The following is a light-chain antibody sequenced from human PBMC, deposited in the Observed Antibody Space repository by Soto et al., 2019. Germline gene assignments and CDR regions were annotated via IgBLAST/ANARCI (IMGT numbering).Light chain of an antibody. CDR2: EGS. V-gene: IGLV2-23*01. CDR3: CSYAGISTYVL. J-gene: IGLJ2*01. Sequence: QSVLTQPASVSGSPGQTITISCTGTSSDVGLYNLVSWYQHHPGKAPKLMIYEGSKRPSGVSDRFSGSKSGNTASLTISGLQAEDEADYYCCSYAGISTYVLFGGGTKVTVL. CDR1: SSDVGLYNL.